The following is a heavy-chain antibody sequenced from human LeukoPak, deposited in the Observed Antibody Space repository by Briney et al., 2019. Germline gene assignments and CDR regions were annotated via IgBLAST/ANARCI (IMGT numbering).Heavy chain of an antibody. D-gene: IGHD3-9*01. J-gene: IGHJ4*02. CDR3: ARGPYYNTLTGFRGRILGFDY. CDR1: GFTFSTYG. V-gene: IGHV3-30*02. Sequence: GGSLRLSCAASGFTFSTYGMHQVRQAPGKGLEWVAFIRYDGSNKYYADSVKGRFTISRDNSKNTLYLQMDSLRAEDTAVYYCARGPYYNTLTGFRGRILGFDYWGQGTLVTVSS. CDR2: IRYDGSNK.